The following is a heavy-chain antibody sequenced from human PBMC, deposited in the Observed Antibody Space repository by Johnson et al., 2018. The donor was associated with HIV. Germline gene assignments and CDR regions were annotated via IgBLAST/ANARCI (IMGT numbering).Heavy chain of an antibody. CDR3: AKVAVGTAAGCVALDI. Sequence: QVQLVESGGGLVQPGGSLRLSCAASGFTFSSYGMHWVRQAPGKGLEWVAVISYDGTIKYYADSVKGRFTISRDNSKSTLYLQMNSLRAEDTAVYYCAKVAVGTAAGCVALDIWGPGTMVTVSS. CDR1: GFTFSSYG. V-gene: IGHV3-30*18. D-gene: IGHD5-18*01. CDR2: ISYDGTIK. J-gene: IGHJ3*02.